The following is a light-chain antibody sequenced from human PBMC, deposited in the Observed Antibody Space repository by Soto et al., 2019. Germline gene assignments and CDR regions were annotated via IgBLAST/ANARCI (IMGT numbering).Light chain of an antibody. CDR2: EVT. V-gene: IGLV2-14*01. CDR1: SSDVGGYNY. Sequence: LTQPASVSGSPGQSITISCTGTSSDVGGYNYVSWYQHHPGKAPKLMIYEVTTRPSGVSNRFSGSKSGNTASLTISGLQAEDEADYYCSSYTSSSTPYVFGTGTKVTVL. CDR3: SSYTSSSTPYV. J-gene: IGLJ1*01.